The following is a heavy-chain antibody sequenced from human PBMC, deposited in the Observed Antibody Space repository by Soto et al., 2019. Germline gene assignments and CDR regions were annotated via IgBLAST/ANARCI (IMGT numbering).Heavy chain of an antibody. CDR3: ARSEEDSDYYYYGMDV. CDR1: GDTVSSNSVA. V-gene: IGHV6-1*01. D-gene: IGHD2-15*01. J-gene: IGHJ6*02. CDR2: TYYRSRWYS. Sequence: PTLSLTCVGSGDTVSSNSVAWNLVRQSPSRGLEWLGRTYYRSRWYSDYAVSVRSRIDINADASKNQVSLQLNSVSPEDTAVYYCARSEEDSDYYYYGMDVWGQGTTVTVSS.